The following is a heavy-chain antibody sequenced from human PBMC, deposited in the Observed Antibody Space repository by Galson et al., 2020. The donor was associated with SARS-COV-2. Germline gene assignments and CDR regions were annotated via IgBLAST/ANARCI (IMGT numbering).Heavy chain of an antibody. CDR3: ARSRMVRGVIITFGSWFDP. CDR2: ITHSGST. CDR1: GGSFSGYY. Sequence: SQASETLSLTCAVYGGSFSGYYWSWIRQPPGKGLEWIGEITHSGSTNYNPSLKSRVTISVDTSKNQFSLKVSSVTAADTAVYSCARSRMVRGVIITFGSWFDPWGQGTLVTVSS. J-gene: IGHJ5*02. D-gene: IGHD3-10*01. V-gene: IGHV4-34*01.